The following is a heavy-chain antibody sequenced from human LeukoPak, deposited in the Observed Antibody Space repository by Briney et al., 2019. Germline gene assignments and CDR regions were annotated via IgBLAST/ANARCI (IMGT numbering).Heavy chain of an antibody. Sequence: GGSLRLSWAASGFTVSNNFLTWVRQAPGKGLEWVSVIYSGGTTYYVDSVKGRFTISRDNSKNTLYLQMNSLRAEDTAVYYCAKTGGPWDWGQGTLVIVSS. CDR3: AKTGGPWD. V-gene: IGHV3-53*01. D-gene: IGHD3-10*01. CDR2: IYSGGTT. CDR1: GFTVSNNF. J-gene: IGHJ4*02.